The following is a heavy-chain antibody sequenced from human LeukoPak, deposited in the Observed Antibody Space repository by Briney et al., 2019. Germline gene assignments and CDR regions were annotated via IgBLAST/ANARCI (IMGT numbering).Heavy chain of an antibody. Sequence: GGSLRLSCAASGFTFSSYAMSWVRQAPGKGLEWVSAISGSGGSTYYADSVKGRFTISRDNAKNSLYLQMNSLRAEDTAVYYCATDQGRGYSSSWYANYFDYWGQGTLVTVSS. J-gene: IGHJ4*02. CDR2: ISGSGGST. CDR1: GFTFSSYA. V-gene: IGHV3-23*01. D-gene: IGHD6-13*01. CDR3: ATDQGRGYSSSWYANYFDY.